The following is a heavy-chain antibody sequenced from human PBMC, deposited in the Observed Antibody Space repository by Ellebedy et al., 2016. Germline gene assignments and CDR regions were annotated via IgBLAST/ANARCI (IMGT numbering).Heavy chain of an antibody. V-gene: IGHV4-59*01. CDR2: INHSGST. D-gene: IGHD3-9*01. Sequence: SETLSLXCTVSGGSISSYYWSWIRQPPGKGLEWIGEINHSGSTNYNPSLKSRVTISVDTSKNQFSLKLSSVTAADTAVYYCARGLRYFDWLFEGIDYFDYWGQGTLVTVSS. J-gene: IGHJ4*02. CDR1: GGSISSYY. CDR3: ARGLRYFDWLFEGIDYFDY.